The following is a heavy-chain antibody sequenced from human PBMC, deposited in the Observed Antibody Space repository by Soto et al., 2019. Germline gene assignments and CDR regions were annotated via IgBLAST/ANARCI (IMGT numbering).Heavy chain of an antibody. Sequence: SETRSLTCTVAGGSISSYYWSWIRQPPGKGLEWIGYIYYSGSTNYNPSLKSRVTISVDTSKNQFSLKLSSVTAADTAVYYCARLAHCGGDCLYWYFDLWGRGTLVTVSS. CDR1: GGSISSYY. CDR2: IYYSGST. D-gene: IGHD2-21*02. V-gene: IGHV4-59*01. J-gene: IGHJ2*01. CDR3: ARLAHCGGDCLYWYFDL.